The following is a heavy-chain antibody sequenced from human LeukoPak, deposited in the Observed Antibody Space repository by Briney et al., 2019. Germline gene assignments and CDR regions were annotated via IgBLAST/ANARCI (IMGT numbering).Heavy chain of an antibody. CDR1: GGSFSSYY. V-gene: IGHV4-59*08. D-gene: IGHD2-2*01. J-gene: IGHJ3*02. CDR2: IYYSGST. Sequence: SETLSLTCTVSGGSFSSYYWSWIRQPPGKGLEWIGYIYYSGSTNYNPSLKSRVTISVDTSKNQFSLKLSSVTAADTAVYYCARHPGYCSSTSCYGSPFDIWGQGTMVTVSS. CDR3: ARHPGYCSSTSCYGSPFDI.